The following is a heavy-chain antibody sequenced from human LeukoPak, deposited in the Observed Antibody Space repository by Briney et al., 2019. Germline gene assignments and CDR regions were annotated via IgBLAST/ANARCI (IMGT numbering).Heavy chain of an antibody. Sequence: PGGSLRLSCAASGFTFSSYGMHWVRQAPGKGLVWVSRINSDGSSTSYADSVKGRFTISRDNAKNTLYLQMNSLRAEDTAVYYCARAVSSGWYYFDYWGQGTLVTVSS. CDR1: GFTFSSYG. CDR3: ARAVSSGWYYFDY. CDR2: INSDGSST. V-gene: IGHV3-74*01. D-gene: IGHD6-19*01. J-gene: IGHJ4*02.